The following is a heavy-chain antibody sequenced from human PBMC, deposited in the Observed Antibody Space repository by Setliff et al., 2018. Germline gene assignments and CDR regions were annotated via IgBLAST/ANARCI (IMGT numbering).Heavy chain of an antibody. V-gene: IGHV3-74*01. CDR1: GFTFSSYW. CDR3: VRGLSDRVNWFAFDY. J-gene: IGHJ4*02. Sequence: PGGSLRLSCAASGFTFSSYWMHWVRQAPGKGLVWVSRINPDGSTTSYADSVKGRFTISRDNAKNSVDLQMSSLRPEDTAIYFCVRGLSDRVNWFAFDYWGQGTLVTVSS. CDR2: INPDGSTT. D-gene: IGHD1-1*01.